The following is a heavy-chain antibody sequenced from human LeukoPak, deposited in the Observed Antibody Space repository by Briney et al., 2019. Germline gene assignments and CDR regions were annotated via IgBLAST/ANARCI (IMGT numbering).Heavy chain of an antibody. CDR1: GFTVSNYA. CDR3: ASNLAQRVVEDH. CDR2: ISGSGGST. J-gene: IGHJ4*02. V-gene: IGHV3-23*01. Sequence: PGRSLILSCAASGFTVSNYAMSWVRQAPGKGLEWVSAISGSGGSTYYADSVKGRFTISRDNSKNTLYLQMNSLRAEDTAVYYCASNLAQRVVEDHWGQGTLVTVSS. D-gene: IGHD2-15*01.